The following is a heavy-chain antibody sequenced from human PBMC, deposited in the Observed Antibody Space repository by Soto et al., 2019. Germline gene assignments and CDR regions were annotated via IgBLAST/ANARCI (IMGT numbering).Heavy chain of an antibody. Sequence: PSETLSLTCSVSGDSISNLDYFWAWIRQPPGQALEYIGYIYKSATTSYNPSFESRVAISVDTSKSQFSLNVTSGTAADTAVYFCARGRYCLTGRCFPNWFDSWGQGALVTVSS. CDR3: ARGRYCLTGRCFPNWFDS. CDR2: IYKSATT. V-gene: IGHV4-30-4*01. J-gene: IGHJ5*01. D-gene: IGHD7-27*01. CDR1: GDSISNLDYF.